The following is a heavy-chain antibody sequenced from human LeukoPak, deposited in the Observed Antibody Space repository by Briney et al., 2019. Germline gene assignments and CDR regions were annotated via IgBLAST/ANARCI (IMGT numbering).Heavy chain of an antibody. V-gene: IGHV4-4*07. D-gene: IGHD3-9*01. J-gene: IGHJ5*02. CDR2: IYTSGST. Sequence: KPSETLSLTCTVSGGSISSYYWSWIRQPAGKGLEWIGRIYTSGSTNYNPSLKSRVTMSVDTSKNQFSLKLSSVTAADTAVYYCARDGTYYDILTGYFNWFDPWGQGTLVTVSS. CDR3: ARDGTYYDILTGYFNWFDP. CDR1: GGSISSYY.